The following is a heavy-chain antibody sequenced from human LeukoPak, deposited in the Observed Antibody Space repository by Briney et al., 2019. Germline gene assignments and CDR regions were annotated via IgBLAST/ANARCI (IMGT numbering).Heavy chain of an antibody. CDR3: ARGYSSSWYYYGMAV. V-gene: IGHV4-59*01. CDR2: IYYSGST. Sequence: SETLSLTCTVSGGSISSYYWSWIRQPPGKGLEWIGYIYYSGSTNYNPSLKSRVTISVDTSKNQFSLKLSSVTAADTAVYYCARGYSSSWYYYGMAVWGQGTTVTVSS. D-gene: IGHD6-13*01. J-gene: IGHJ6*02. CDR1: GGSISSYY.